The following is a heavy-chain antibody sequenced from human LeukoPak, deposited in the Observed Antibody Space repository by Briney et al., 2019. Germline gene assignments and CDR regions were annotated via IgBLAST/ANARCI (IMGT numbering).Heavy chain of an antibody. V-gene: IGHV4-34*01. CDR2: INHSGST. CDR1: GGSFSGYY. D-gene: IGHD3-9*01. CDR3: ARVGYFDWFIAFDI. J-gene: IGHJ3*02. Sequence: PSETLSLTCAVYGGSFSGYYWSWIRQPPRKGLEWIGEINHSGSTNYNPSLKSRVTISVDTSKNQFSLKLSSVTAADTAVYYCARVGYFDWFIAFDIWGQGTMVTVSS.